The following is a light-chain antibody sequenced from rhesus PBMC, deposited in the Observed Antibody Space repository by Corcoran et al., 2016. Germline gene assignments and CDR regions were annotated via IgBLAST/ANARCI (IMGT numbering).Light chain of an antibody. J-gene: IGKJ1*01. CDR2: AES. Sequence: DIQMTQSPSSLSASVGDTVSITCHASQGISKWLAWYQHKPAKALKLLLYAESVLQSGVPSRFSGIGSMTEFTLTLCSLPTEDFTTYNSQQHNSNPPTFGQGTKVEIK. V-gene: IGKV1S25*01. CDR1: QGISKW. CDR3: QQHNSNPPT.